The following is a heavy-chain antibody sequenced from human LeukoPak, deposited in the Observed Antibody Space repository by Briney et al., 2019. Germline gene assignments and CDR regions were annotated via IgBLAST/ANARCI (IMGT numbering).Heavy chain of an antibody. CDR1: GGSISSYY. CDR3: ARGVTALPPDY. V-gene: IGHV4-59*01. CDR2: IYYSGST. Sequence: SETLSLTCTVSGGSISSYYWSWIRQPPGKGLEWIGYIYYSGSTNYNPSLKSRVTISVDTSKNQCSLKLSSVTAADTGVHYCARGVTALPPDYWGQGTLVTVSS. J-gene: IGHJ4*02. D-gene: IGHD5-18*01.